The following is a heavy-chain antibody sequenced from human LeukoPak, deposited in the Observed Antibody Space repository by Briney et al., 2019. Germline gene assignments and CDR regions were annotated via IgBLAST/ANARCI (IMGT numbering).Heavy chain of an antibody. V-gene: IGHV1-69*06. CDR2: IIPIFGTA. D-gene: IGHD3-22*01. J-gene: IGHJ4*02. CDR3: ARGRSDSSGYYPYFDY. Sequence: SVKVSCKASGGTFSSYAISWVRQAPGQGLEWMGGIIPIFGTANYAQKFQGRVTITADKSTSTAYMELSSLRSEDTAVYYCARGRSDSSGYYPYFDYWGQGTLVTVSS. CDR1: GGTFSSYA.